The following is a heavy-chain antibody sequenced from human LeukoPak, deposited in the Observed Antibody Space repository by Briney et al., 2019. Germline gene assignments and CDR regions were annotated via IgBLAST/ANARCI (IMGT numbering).Heavy chain of an antibody. CDR3: ARQVGATTWYYYGMDV. D-gene: IGHD1-26*01. V-gene: IGHV4-59*08. Sequence: SETLSLTCTVSGGSISSYYWSWIRQPPGKGLEWIGYIYYSGSTNYNPSLKSRVTISVDTSKNQFSLKLSSVTAADTAVYYCARQVGATTWYYYGMDVWGQGTTVTVSS. J-gene: IGHJ6*02. CDR1: GGSISSYY. CDR2: IYYSGST.